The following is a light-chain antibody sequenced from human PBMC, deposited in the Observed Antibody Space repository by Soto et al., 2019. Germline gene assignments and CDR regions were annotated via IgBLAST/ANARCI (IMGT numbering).Light chain of an antibody. J-gene: IGKJ1*01. CDR1: QGIGTY. CDR3: QQDDSYPRT. V-gene: IGKV1-9*01. Sequence: DRVTVTFRASQGIGTYLVWYQKKSGKAPTLLIYASSTLQTGVPSRFSGSGSGTDFSLTISRLHPEDGATYDCQQDDSYPRTFGQGTKVDIK. CDR2: ASS.